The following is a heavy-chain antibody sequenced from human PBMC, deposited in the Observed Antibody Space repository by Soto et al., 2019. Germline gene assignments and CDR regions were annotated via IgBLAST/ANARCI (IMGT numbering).Heavy chain of an antibody. V-gene: IGHV4-4*02. CDR2: MCHSGGA. CDR3: ATGNVDSMLEY. D-gene: IGHD2-21*01. CDR1: DGSISTYDW. J-gene: IGHJ4*02. Sequence: PSETLSLTCVVSDGSISTYDWWTWVRQPPGKGLEWMGKMCHSGGADYSPSLKSRVTISADSSKNHFSLRLTAVTAADTAVYYCATGNVDSMLEYWGQGTQVTVSS.